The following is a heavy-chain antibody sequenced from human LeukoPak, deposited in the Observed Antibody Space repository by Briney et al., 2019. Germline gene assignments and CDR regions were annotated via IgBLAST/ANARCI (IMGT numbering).Heavy chain of an antibody. V-gene: IGHV4-39*01. D-gene: IGHD6-19*01. CDR3: ARSIAVAAPDY. Sequence: SETLSLTCTVSGGSISSSSYYWGWIRQPPGKGLEWIGSIYYSGSTYYNPSLKSRVTISVDTSKNQFSLKLSSVTAADTAVYYCARSIAVAAPDYWGQGTLVTVSP. CDR1: GGSISSSSYY. CDR2: IYYSGST. J-gene: IGHJ4*02.